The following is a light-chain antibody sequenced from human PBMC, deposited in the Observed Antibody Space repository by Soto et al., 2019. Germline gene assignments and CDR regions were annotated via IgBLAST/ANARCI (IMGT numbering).Light chain of an antibody. V-gene: IGLV2-14*01. Sequence: QSALTQPASVSGSPGQSITISCTGTSSDVGGYNYVSWYQQHPGKAPKLMIYDVSNWPSGVSNRFSGSKSGNTASLTISGLQAEDEADYYCSSYTSSSTLNYVFGTGTKLTVL. J-gene: IGLJ1*01. CDR1: SSDVGGYNY. CDR2: DVS. CDR3: SSYTSSSTLNYV.